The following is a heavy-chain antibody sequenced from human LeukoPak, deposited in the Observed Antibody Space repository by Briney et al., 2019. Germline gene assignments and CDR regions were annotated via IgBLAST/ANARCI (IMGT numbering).Heavy chain of an antibody. CDR1: GGTFSSYA. CDR2: IIPIFGTA. J-gene: IGHJ5*02. Sequence: GSSVKVSCKASGGTFSSYAISWVRQAPGQGLEWMGGIIPIFGTANYAQKFQGRVTITADESTSTAYMELSSLRSEDTAVYYCARGVLYCSSTSCYRWFDPWGREPWSPSPQ. D-gene: IGHD2-2*01. V-gene: IGHV1-69*01. CDR3: ARGVLYCSSTSCYRWFDP.